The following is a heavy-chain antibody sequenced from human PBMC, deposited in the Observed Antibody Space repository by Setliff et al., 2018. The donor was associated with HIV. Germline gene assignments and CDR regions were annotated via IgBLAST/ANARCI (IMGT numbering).Heavy chain of an antibody. Sequence: GGSLRLSCAASGFIFDDYTMHWVRQVPGKGLEWVSLISWNGANTYYADSVKGRFTISRDNSYNSLYLQMNSLRAEDTAVYYCAIGLLTGEIDYWGQGTLVTVSS. V-gene: IGHV3-43*01. D-gene: IGHD3-9*01. CDR1: GFIFDDYT. CDR3: AIGLLTGEIDY. CDR2: ISWNGANT. J-gene: IGHJ4*02.